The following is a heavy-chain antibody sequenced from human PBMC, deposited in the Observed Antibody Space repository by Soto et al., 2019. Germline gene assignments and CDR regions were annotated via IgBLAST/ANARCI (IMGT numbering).Heavy chain of an antibody. J-gene: IGHJ4*02. Sequence: GFTRSSKARSWVRQAPGKGREWVSAISGSGGSTYYADSVKGRFTISRDNSKNTLYLQMNSLRAEDTAVYYCAKEGDSCPFDYWGQGTLVTVSS. CDR2: ISGSGGST. CDR3: AKEGDSCPFDY. V-gene: IGHV3-23*01. D-gene: IGHD2-21*02. CDR1: GFTRSSKA.